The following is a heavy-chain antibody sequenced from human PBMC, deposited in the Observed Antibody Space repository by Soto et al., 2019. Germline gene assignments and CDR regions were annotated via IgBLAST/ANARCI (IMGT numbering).Heavy chain of an antibody. CDR1: GYAFTTYG. CDR2: ISAHNGNT. V-gene: IGHV1-18*01. CDR3: ARGRYGDY. Sequence: SVKVSCKGSGYAFTTYGITWVRQAPGQGLEWMGWISAHNGNTNYAXKLQGRVTVTRDTSTSTAYMELRSLRSDDTAVYYCARGRYGDYWGQGALVTVSS. J-gene: IGHJ4*02. D-gene: IGHD1-1*01.